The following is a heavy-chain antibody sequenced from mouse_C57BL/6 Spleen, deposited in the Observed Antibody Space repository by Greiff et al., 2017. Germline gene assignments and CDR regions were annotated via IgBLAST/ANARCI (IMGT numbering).Heavy chain of an antibody. J-gene: IGHJ1*03. Sequence: DVHLVESGGDLVKPGGSLKLSCAASGFTFSSYGMSWVRQTPDQRLEWVATISSGGSYTYYPDSVKGRFTISRDNAKNTLYLQRSSLKSEDTAMYYGARHGITAQGYFDVWGTGTTVTVSS. D-gene: IGHD1-1*01. CDR3: ARHGITAQGYFDV. CDR1: GFTFSSYG. V-gene: IGHV5-6*01. CDR2: ISSGGSYT.